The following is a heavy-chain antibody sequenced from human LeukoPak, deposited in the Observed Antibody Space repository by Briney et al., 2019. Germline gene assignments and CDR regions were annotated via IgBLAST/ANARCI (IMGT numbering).Heavy chain of an antibody. CDR1: GFTFSSYG. CDR3: ARSGYSSSWTGFDY. V-gene: IGHV3-33*01. CDR2: IWYDGSNK. Sequence: TGGSLRLSCAASGFTFSSYGMHWVRQAPGKGLEWVAVIWYDGSNKYYADSVKGRFTISRDNSKNTLCLQMNSLRAEDTAVYYCARSGYSSSWTGFDYWGQGTLVTVSS. J-gene: IGHJ4*02. D-gene: IGHD6-13*01.